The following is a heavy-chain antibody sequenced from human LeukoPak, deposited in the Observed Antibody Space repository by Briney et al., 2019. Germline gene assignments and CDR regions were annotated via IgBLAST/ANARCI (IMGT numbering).Heavy chain of an antibody. CDR3: ARDRYYYDSSGYYGPFDY. CDR1: GFTFSSYG. V-gene: IGHV3-33*01. Sequence: GRFLRLSCAASGFTFSSYGMHWVRQAPGKGLEWVAVIWYDGSNKYYADSVKGRFTISRDNSKNTLYLQMNSLRAEDTAVYYCARDRYYYDSSGYYGPFDYWGQGTLVTVSS. J-gene: IGHJ4*02. D-gene: IGHD3-22*01. CDR2: IWYDGSNK.